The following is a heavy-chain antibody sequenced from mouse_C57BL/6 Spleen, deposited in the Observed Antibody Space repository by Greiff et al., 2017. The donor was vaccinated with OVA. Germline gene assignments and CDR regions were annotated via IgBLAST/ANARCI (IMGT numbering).Heavy chain of an antibody. V-gene: IGHV1-26*01. J-gene: IGHJ4*01. Sequence: VQLQQSGPELVKPGASVKISCKASGYTFTDYYMNWVKQSHGKSLEWIGDINPNNGGTSYNQKFKGKATLTVDKSSSTAYMELRSLTSEDSAVYYCARKGIRAMDYWGQGTSVTVSS. D-gene: IGHD5-2*01. CDR1: GYTFTDYY. CDR2: INPNNGGT. CDR3: ARKGIRAMDY.